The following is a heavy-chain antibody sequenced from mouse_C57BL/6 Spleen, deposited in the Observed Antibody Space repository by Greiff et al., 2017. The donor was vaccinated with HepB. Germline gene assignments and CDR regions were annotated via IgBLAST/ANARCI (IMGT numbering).Heavy chain of an antibody. Sequence: QVQLQQPGAELVKPGASVKMSCKASGYTFTSYWITWVKQRPGQGLEWIGDIYPGSGSTNYNEKFKSKATLTVDTSSSTAYMQLSSLTSEDSAVYYGARLGITTVVATDWGQGTTLTVSS. J-gene: IGHJ2*01. CDR3: ARLGITTVVATD. CDR2: IYPGSGST. D-gene: IGHD1-1*01. CDR1: GYTFTSYW. V-gene: IGHV1-55*01.